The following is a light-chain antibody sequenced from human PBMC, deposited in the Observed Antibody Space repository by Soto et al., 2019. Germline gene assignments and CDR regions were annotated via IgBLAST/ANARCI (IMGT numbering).Light chain of an antibody. CDR2: XXX. CDR1: SSDVGGYNY. J-gene: IGLJ2*01. Sequence: QSALTQPASVSGSPGQSITISCTGTSSDVGGYNYVSWYQQHPGKAPKLMIYXXXXXXXXXXXXXXGSKSGNTASLTISGXXAEDXXXYYCSSYTSSSTVVFGGGTQLTVL. V-gene: IGLV2-14*01. CDR3: SSYTSSSTVV.